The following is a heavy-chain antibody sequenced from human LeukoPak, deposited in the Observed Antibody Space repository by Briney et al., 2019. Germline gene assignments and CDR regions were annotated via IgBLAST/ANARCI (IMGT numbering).Heavy chain of an antibody. D-gene: IGHD6-13*01. V-gene: IGHV4-30-4*08. J-gene: IGHJ4*02. CDR2: IYYSGST. CDR3: ARVGATSSSWYYFDY. Sequence: SQSLSLTCTVAGGSISSGGYYWSWLRQPPGRGLEWIAYIYYSGSTYYNPSLKSRVTISVDTSKNQFSLKLSSVTAADTAVYYCARVGATSSSWYYFDYWGQGTLVTGSS. CDR1: GGSISSGGYY.